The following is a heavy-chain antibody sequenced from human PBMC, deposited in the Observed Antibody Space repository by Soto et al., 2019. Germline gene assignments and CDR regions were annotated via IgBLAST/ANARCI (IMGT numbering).Heavy chain of an antibody. D-gene: IGHD3-22*01. CDR2: INAGNGNT. J-gene: IGHJ6*02. CDR1: GYTFTSYA. CDR3: ARDGGAIPGDYYDRSEGIYYDGMDV. V-gene: IGHV1-3*01. Sequence: QVQLVQSGAEVKKPGASVKVSCKASGYTFTSYAMHWVRQAPGQRLEWMGWINAGNGNTKYSQKFQGRVTITRDTSVSTAYMELSSLRSEDTAVYFCARDGGAIPGDYYDRSEGIYYDGMDVWGQGTTVTVSS.